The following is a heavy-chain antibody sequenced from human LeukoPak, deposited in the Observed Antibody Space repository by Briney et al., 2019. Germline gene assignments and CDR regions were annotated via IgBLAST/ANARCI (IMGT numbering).Heavy chain of an antibody. V-gene: IGHV3-7*01. J-gene: IGHJ4*02. CDR1: GFSFSTSW. D-gene: IGHD5-12*01. CDR2: IKEVGSVK. CDR3: ARARPSMWIDY. Sequence: GGSLRLSCVTSGFSFSTSWMNWVRQAPGKGLEWVANIKEVGSVKNYADSVKGRFTISRDSSKNTLYLQMNSLRPEDTAVYYCARARPSMWIDYWGQGTLVTVSS.